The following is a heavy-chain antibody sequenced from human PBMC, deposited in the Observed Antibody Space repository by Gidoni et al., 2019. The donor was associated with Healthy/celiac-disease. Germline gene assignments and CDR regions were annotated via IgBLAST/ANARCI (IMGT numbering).Heavy chain of an antibody. D-gene: IGHD3-16*01. V-gene: IGHV3-30*18. CDR3: AKGGSRDYYYYYMDV. Sequence: QVQLVESGVGVVQPGRSLRLSCAASGFTFRSSGLHWVRQAPGKGLEWVAVISYDGSNKYYADSVKGRFTISRDNSKNTLYLQMNSRRAEDTAVYYCAKGGSRDYYYYYMDVWGKGTTVTVSS. CDR2: ISYDGSNK. CDR1: GFTFRSSG. J-gene: IGHJ6*03.